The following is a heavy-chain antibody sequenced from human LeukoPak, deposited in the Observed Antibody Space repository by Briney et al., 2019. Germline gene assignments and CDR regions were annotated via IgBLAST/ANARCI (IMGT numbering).Heavy chain of an antibody. CDR3: ARGDIIVVPPADDAFDI. CDR2: MNPNSGNT. D-gene: IGHD2-2*01. CDR1: GYTFTSYD. J-gene: IGHJ3*02. Sequence: GASVKVSCKASGYTFTSYDINWVRQATGQGLEWMGWMNPNSGNTGYAQKFQGRVTMTRDTSISTAYMELRRLRSDDTAVYYCARGDIIVVPPADDAFDIWGQGTMVTVSS. V-gene: IGHV1-8*01.